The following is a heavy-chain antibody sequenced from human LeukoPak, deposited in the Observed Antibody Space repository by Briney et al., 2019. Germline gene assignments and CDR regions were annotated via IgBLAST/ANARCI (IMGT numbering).Heavy chain of an antibody. Sequence: PGGSLRLSCAASGFTFSSYWMSWVRQAPGKGLEWVANIKQDGSEKYYVDSVKGRFTISRDNAKNSLYLQMNSLRAEDTAVYYCAKDGAARTYYYYYGMDVWGQGTTVTVSS. J-gene: IGHJ6*02. CDR2: IKQDGSEK. D-gene: IGHD6-6*01. CDR3: AKDGAARTYYYYYGMDV. V-gene: IGHV3-7*01. CDR1: GFTFSSYW.